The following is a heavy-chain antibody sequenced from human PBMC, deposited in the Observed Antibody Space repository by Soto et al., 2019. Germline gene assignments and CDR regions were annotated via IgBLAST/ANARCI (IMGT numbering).Heavy chain of an antibody. J-gene: IGHJ4*02. CDR3: ASSRVPAAMLPYYFEY. CDR2: IIPILGIA. D-gene: IGHD2-2*01. Sequence: KVSCKASGGTFSSYTISWVRQAPGQGLEWMGRIIPILGIANYAQKFQGRVTITADKSTSTAYMELSSLRSEDTAVYYCASSRVPAAMLPYYFEYWGQGTLVTVSS. V-gene: IGHV1-69*02. CDR1: GGTFSSYT.